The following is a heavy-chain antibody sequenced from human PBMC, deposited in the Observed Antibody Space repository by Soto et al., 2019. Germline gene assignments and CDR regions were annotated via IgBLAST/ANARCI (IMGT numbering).Heavy chain of an antibody. CDR2: IYYSGST. J-gene: IGHJ3*02. CDR1: SGSISRSSYY. V-gene: IGHV4-39*01. CDR3: ARHGYDYVWGRFDAFDI. D-gene: IGHD3-16*01. Sequence: SETLSLTCSVSSGSISRSSYYWGWIRQPPGKGLEWIGSIYYSGSTYNNLSLKSRVTISVDTSKNQFSLKLNSVTAADTAVYYCARHGYDYVWGRFDAFDIWGQGTMVTVSS.